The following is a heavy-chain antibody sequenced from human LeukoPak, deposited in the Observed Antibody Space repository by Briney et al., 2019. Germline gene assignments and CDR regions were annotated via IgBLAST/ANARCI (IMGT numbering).Heavy chain of an antibody. CDR2: IYYSGGT. D-gene: IGHD2-2*01. CDR1: GGSISSYY. Sequence: KPSETLSLTCTVSGGSISSYYWSWIRQPPGKGLEWIGYIYYSGGTNYNPSLKSRVTISVDTSKNQFSLKLTSVTAADTAVYYCARDKVPGDYWGQGTLVSVSS. J-gene: IGHJ4*02. CDR3: ARDKVPGDY. V-gene: IGHV4-59*01.